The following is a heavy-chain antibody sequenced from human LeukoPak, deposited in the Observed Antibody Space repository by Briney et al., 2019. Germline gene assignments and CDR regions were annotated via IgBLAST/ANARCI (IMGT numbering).Heavy chain of an antibody. D-gene: IGHD5-12*01. Sequence: SVKVSCKASGFTFTSSAMQWVRQARGQRLEWIGWIVVDSGNTNYAQKFQERVTITRDMSTSTAYMELSSLRSEDTAVYYCAAVEGGYETPQGPFDYWGEGTLVTVSS. CDR3: AAVEGGYETPQGPFDY. V-gene: IGHV1-58*02. CDR1: GFTFTSSA. CDR2: IVVDSGNT. J-gene: IGHJ4*02.